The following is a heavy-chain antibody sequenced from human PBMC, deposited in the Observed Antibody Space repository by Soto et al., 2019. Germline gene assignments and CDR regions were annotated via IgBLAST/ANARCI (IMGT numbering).Heavy chain of an antibody. CDR1: GGSISSGDYY. Sequence: QVQLQESGPGLVKPSQTLSLTCTVSGGSISSGDYYWSWIRQPPGKGLEWIGYIYYSGSTYYNPSLQSRVTIAVDTSKTQFSLKLSSVTAADTAVYYCARDAGGYGGLDHWGQGTLVTVSS. V-gene: IGHV4-30-4*01. CDR3: ARDAGGYGGLDH. D-gene: IGHD2-8*02. J-gene: IGHJ4*02. CDR2: IYYSGST.